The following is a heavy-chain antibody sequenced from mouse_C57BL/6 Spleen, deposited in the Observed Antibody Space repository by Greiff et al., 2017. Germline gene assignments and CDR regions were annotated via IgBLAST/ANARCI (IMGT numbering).Heavy chain of an antibody. CDR2: IRNKANGYTT. J-gene: IGHJ4*01. CDR1: GFTFTDYY. Sequence: DVHLVESGGGLVQPGGSLSLSCAASGFTFTDYYMSWVRQPPGKALEWLGFIRNKANGYTTEYSASVKGRFTISRDNSQSILYLQMNALRAEDSATYYCARGDYYGSSYYAMDYWGQGTSVTVSS. V-gene: IGHV7-3*01. CDR3: ARGDYYGSSYYAMDY. D-gene: IGHD1-1*01.